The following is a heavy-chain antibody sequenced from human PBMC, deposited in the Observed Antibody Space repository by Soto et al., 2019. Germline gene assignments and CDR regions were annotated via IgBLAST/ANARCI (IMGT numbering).Heavy chain of an antibody. CDR1: GFTFSSYA. J-gene: IGHJ5*02. V-gene: IGHV3-30-3*01. CDR3: AREGTSGDFWSGYYRTANWFDP. Sequence: GGSLRLSCAASGFTFSSYAMHWVRQAPGKGLEWVAVISYDGSNKYYADSVKGRFTISRDNSKNTLYLQMNSLRAEDTAVYHCAREGTSGDFWSGYYRTANWFDPWGQGTLVTVSS. D-gene: IGHD3-3*01. CDR2: ISYDGSNK.